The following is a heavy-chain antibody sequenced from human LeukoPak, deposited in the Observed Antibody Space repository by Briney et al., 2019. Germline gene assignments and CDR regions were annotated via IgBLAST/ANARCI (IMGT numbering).Heavy chain of an antibody. V-gene: IGHV3-48*01. J-gene: IGHJ5*02. CDR1: EFTLSDYS. CDR3: AIYGPSEAPAVILRSWFDP. CDR2: ISSSNKTI. D-gene: IGHD2-2*01. Sequence: GGSLRLSRASTEFTLSDYSMNWVRQAPGKGLEWVSYISSSNKTIYYADSVRGRFTISRDNAKNSLYLQMNSLRAEDKSVYYCAIYGPSEAPAVILRSWFDPWGQGTMVTVSS.